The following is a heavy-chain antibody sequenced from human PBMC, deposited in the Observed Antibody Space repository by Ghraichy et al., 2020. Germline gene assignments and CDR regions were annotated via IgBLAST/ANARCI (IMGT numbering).Heavy chain of an antibody. Sequence: ETLSLTCAVYGGSFSGYHWTWIRQPPGKGLEWIGEINHSGSTNYNPSLKSRVTISLDTSKNQFSLKLSSVTAADTAVYYCARGPQDSNCYYSGMAVWGQGTTVTVSS. CDR1: GGSFSGYH. CDR2: INHSGST. V-gene: IGHV4-34*01. J-gene: IGHJ6*02. CDR3: ARGPQDSNCYYSGMAV. D-gene: IGHD2-15*01.